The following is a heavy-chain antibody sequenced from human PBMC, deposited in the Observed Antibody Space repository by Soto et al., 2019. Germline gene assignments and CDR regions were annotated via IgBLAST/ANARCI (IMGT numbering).Heavy chain of an antibody. J-gene: IGHJ6*02. CDR2: IDWDDDK. CDR3: ARHTAMARMDV. CDR1: GFSLSTSGMR. V-gene: IGHV2-70*04. Sequence: SGPTLVNPTQTLTLTCTFSGFSLSTSGMRVSWIRQPPGKALGWLARIDWDDDKFYSTSLKTRLTISKDTSKNQVVLTMTNMDPVDTATYYCARHTAMARMDVWGQGTTVTVSS. D-gene: IGHD5-18*01.